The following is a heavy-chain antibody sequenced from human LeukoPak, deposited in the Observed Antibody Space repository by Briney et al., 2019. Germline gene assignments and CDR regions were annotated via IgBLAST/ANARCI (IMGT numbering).Heavy chain of an antibody. CDR2: IYHSGST. D-gene: IGHD5-12*01. CDR1: GYSISSGYY. CDR3: AAGRWLNPFDY. V-gene: IGHV4-38-2*01. Sequence: SETLSLTCAVSGYSISSGYYWGWIRQPPGKGLEWIGSIYHSGSTYYNPSLKSRVTISVDTSKNQFSLKLSSVTAADTAVYYCAAGRWLNPFDYWGQGTLVTVSS. J-gene: IGHJ4*02.